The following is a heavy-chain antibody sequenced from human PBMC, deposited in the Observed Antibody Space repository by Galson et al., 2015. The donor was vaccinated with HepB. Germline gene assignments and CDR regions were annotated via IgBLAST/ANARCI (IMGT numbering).Heavy chain of an antibody. CDR1: GFTFSSYG. D-gene: IGHD6-19*01. J-gene: IGHJ4*02. V-gene: IGHV3-21*01. CDR2: ISSSTRYI. CDR3: ARARSSGWYNDY. Sequence: SLRLSCAASGFTFSSYGMNWVRQAPGKGLEWVSSISSSTRYIYYADSVKGRFTISRDNAKNLLYLQMNSLRAEDTAVYYCARARSSGWYNDYWGQGTLVTVSS.